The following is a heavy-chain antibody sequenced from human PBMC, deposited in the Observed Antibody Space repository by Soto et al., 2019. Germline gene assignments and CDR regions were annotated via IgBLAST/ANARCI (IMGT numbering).Heavy chain of an antibody. J-gene: IGHJ6*02. CDR2: ISAYNGNT. V-gene: IGHV1-18*01. CDR3: ARDWDGDYLLRYYYYGMDV. D-gene: IGHD4-17*01. Sequence: QVQLVQSGAEVKKPGASVKVSCKASGYTFTSYGISWVRQAPGQGLEWMGWISAYNGNTNYAQKLQGRVTMTTDTSTSTAYMELRSLRSDDTAVYYCARDWDGDYLLRYYYYGMDVWGQGTTVTVSS. CDR1: GYTFTSYG.